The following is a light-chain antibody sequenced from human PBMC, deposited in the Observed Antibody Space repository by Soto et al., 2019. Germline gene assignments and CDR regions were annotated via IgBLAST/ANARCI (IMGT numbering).Light chain of an antibody. CDR3: QQYGSSLRT. V-gene: IGKV3-20*01. Sequence: EIVLTQSPGTLSLSPGERATLSCRASQSVSSSYLAWYQQKPGQAPRLLIYGASSRATGIPDRFSGSGSGTDFTLPISRLEPEDFAVYFCQQYGSSLRTFGQGTKVDSK. J-gene: IGKJ1*01. CDR1: QSVSSSY. CDR2: GAS.